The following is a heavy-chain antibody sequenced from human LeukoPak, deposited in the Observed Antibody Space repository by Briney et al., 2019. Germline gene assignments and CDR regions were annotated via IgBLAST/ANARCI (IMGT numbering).Heavy chain of an antibody. CDR3: ARAYYYDSSGYDY. V-gene: IGHV4-30-4*01. CDR1: GGSISSGDYY. Sequence: SETLSLTCTVSGGSISSGDYYWSWIRQPPGKGLEWIGYIYYSGSTYYNPSLKSRVTISVDTSKNQFSLKLSSVTAADTAVCYCARAYYYDSSGYDYWGQGTLVTVSS. CDR2: IYYSGST. J-gene: IGHJ4*02. D-gene: IGHD3-22*01.